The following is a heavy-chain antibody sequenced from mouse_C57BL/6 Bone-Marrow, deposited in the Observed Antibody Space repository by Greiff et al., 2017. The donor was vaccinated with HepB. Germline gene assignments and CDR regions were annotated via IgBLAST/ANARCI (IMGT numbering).Heavy chain of an antibody. V-gene: IGHV1-52*01. CDR3: AREGDGYYHFAY. Sequence: QVQLKQSGAELVRPGSSVKLSCKASGYTFTSYWMHWVKQRPIQGLEWIGNIDPSDSETHYNQKFKDKATLTVDKSSSTAYMQLSSLTSEDSAVYYCAREGDGYYHFAYWGQGTLVTVSA. CDR1: GYTFTSYW. J-gene: IGHJ3*01. CDR2: IDPSDSET. D-gene: IGHD2-3*01.